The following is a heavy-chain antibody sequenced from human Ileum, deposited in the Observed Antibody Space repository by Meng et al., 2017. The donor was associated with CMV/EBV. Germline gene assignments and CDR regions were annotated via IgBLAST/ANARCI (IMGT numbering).Heavy chain of an antibody. Sequence: SGITFSSYSMHWVRQTPVKGLEWVAFIRYDGNDQRYVDSVKGRFTISRDNSKDMVYLEMSSLRPEDTAVYYCAKDFYSDFLGEVFDYWGQGTLVTVSS. V-gene: IGHV3-30*02. CDR1: GITFSSYS. D-gene: IGHD2-15*01. J-gene: IGHJ4*02. CDR3: AKDFYSDFLGEVFDY. CDR2: IRYDGNDQ.